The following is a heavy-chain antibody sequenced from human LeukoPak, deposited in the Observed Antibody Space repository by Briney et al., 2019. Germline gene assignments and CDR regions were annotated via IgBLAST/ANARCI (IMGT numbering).Heavy chain of an antibody. CDR2: ISYDGSNK. V-gene: IGHV3-30*18. CDR1: GFTFSSYG. D-gene: IGHD6-13*01. J-gene: IGHJ6*02. CDR3: AKDVSSSWYYYYGVDV. Sequence: GGSLRLSCAASGFTFSSYGMHWVRQAPGKGLEWVALISYDGSNKYYSDSVKGRFTISRDNSKNTLYLQMNSLRAEDTAVYYCAKDVSSSWYYYYGVDVWGQGTMVTVSS.